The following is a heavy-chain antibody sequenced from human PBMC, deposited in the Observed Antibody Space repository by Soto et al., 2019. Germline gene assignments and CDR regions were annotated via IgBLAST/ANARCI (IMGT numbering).Heavy chain of an antibody. D-gene: IGHD2-8*01. CDR3: ARDEYNNGRNWLNP. Sequence: GPGVKKPGASVKVSCKASGYTFSNSGFSWMRQAPGQGLEWMGWISTYNGNTNYAQKFQGRLSMTTETSTSTAFMELRTLRADDTAVYYCARDEYNNGRNWLNPWGQGTLVTVTS. CDR2: ISTYNGNT. CDR1: GYTFSNSG. V-gene: IGHV1-18*01. J-gene: IGHJ5*02.